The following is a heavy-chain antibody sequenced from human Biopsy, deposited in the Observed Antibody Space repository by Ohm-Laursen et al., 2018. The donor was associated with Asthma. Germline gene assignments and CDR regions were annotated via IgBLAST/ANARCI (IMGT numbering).Heavy chain of an antibody. V-gene: IGHV1-18*04. CDR2: ISAYNGNT. CDR3: ARDHYDISFATYGMDV. D-gene: IGHD3-9*01. J-gene: IGHJ6*02. Sequence: ASVKVSCKASGYTFTGYYIHWVRQAPGQGLEWMEWISAYNGNTNYAQKLQGRVTMTTDTSTSTAYMELRSLRSDDTAVYYCARDHYDISFATYGMDVWGQGTTVTVSS. CDR1: GYTFTGYY.